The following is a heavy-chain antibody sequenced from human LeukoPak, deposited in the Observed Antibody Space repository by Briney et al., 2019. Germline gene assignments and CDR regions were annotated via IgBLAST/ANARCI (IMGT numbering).Heavy chain of an antibody. CDR3: ARGRHPFDY. Sequence: GRSLRLSCAASGFTFSSYAMHWVRQAPGKGLEWVVVISYDGSNKYYADSVKGRFTISRDNSKNTLYLQMNSLRAEDTAVYYCARGRHPFDYWGQGTLVTVPS. V-gene: IGHV3-30-3*01. CDR2: ISYDGSNK. J-gene: IGHJ4*02. CDR1: GFTFSSYA.